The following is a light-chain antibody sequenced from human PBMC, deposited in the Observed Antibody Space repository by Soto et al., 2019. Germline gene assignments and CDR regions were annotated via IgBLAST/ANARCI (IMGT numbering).Light chain of an antibody. CDR3: QLLNSFLTWT. V-gene: IGKV1-12*01. CDR2: AAS. J-gene: IGKJ1*01. Sequence: DIQMTQSPSSVSASVGDRVTITCRASQGISSWLAWYQQKPGKAPKLLLYAASSLQSGVPSRFSGRGAGPVFTLTISSLQQPDFATDDCQLLNSFLTWTFGQGTKVEIK. CDR1: QGISSW.